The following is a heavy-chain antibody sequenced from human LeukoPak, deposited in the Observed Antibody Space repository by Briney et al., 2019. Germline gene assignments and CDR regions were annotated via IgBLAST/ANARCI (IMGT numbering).Heavy chain of an antibody. D-gene: IGHD6-6*01. V-gene: IGHV4-38-2*02. J-gene: IGHJ4*02. CDR1: GYSISSGYY. CDR2: IYHSGST. CDR3: ARVKSIGFYFDY. Sequence: PSETLSLTCSVSGYSISSGYYWGWIRQPPGKGLEWIGSIYHSGSTYYNPSLKSRVTISVDTSKNQFSLTLRSVTAADTAVYYCARVKSIGFYFDYWGQGTLVTVSS.